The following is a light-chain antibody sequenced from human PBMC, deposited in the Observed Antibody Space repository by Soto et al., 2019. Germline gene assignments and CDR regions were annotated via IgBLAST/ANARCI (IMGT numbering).Light chain of an antibody. CDR3: SSYTSISTYV. J-gene: IGLJ1*01. CDR1: SSDVGGFNY. Sequence: QSALSQSASLSGSPGQSITISCTATSSDVGGFNYVSWVQQHPGKAPKLMIYEVSNRPSGVSNRFSGSKSGNTASLTISGLQAEDEADYYCSSYTSISTYVFGTGTKVTVL. CDR2: EVS. V-gene: IGLV2-14*01.